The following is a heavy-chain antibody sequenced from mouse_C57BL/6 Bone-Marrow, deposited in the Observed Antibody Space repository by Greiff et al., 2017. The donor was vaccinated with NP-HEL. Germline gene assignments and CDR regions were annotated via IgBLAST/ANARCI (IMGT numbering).Heavy chain of an antibody. CDR1: GFTFSDYY. V-gene: IGHV5-16*01. J-gene: IGHJ2*01. D-gene: IGHD2-3*01. CDR3: ASYDGSFDY. Sequence: EVQVVESEGGLVQPGSSMKLSCTASGFTFSDYYMAWVRQVPEKGLEWVANINYDGSSTYYLDSLKSRFIISRDNAKNILYLQMSSLKSEDTDTDFCASYDGSFDYWGQGTTLTVTS. CDR2: INYDGSST.